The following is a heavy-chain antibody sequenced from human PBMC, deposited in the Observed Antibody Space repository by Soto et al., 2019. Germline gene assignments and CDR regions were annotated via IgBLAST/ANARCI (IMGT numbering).Heavy chain of an antibody. CDR1: GGSLNNYY. V-gene: IGHV4-4*07. J-gene: IGHJ4*02. CDR2: IYTVGST. CDR3: ARSPLTHSYAQFGS. Sequence: QVQLQESGPRLVKPSETLSLTCTVSGGSLNNYYWSWIRQPAGKGLEWIARIYTVGSTNSTPSHKSRVTMSIATSTNQFSLRLTFVTAADTPVYYCARSPLTHSYAQFGSWGQGSLVTVSS. D-gene: IGHD3-16*01.